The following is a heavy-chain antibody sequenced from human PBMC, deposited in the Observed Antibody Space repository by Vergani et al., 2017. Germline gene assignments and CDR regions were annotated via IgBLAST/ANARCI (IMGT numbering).Heavy chain of an antibody. J-gene: IGHJ3*02. V-gene: IGHV4-59*01. Sequence: QVQLQESGPGLVKPSETLSLTCTVSGGSISSYYWSWIWQPPGKGLEWIGYIYYSGSINYNPPLKSRVTISVDTSKNQFSLKLSSVTAADTAVYYCARDSGAYCSGGSCYFDAIDIWGRGTMVTVAS. CDR1: GGSISSYY. CDR3: ARDSGAYCSGGSCYFDAIDI. CDR2: IYYSGSI. D-gene: IGHD2-15*01.